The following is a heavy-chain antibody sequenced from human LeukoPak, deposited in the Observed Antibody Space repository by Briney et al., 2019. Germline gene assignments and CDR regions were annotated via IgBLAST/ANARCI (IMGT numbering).Heavy chain of an antibody. Sequence: GRSLRLSYAASGFTFSSYAMHWVRQAPGKGLEWVAVISYDGSNKYYADSVKGRFTISRDNSKNTLYLQMNSLRAEDTAVYYCARARKNDYGDYFDPWGQGTLVTVSS. CDR1: GFTFSSYA. D-gene: IGHD4-17*01. J-gene: IGHJ5*02. V-gene: IGHV3-30-3*01. CDR2: ISYDGSNK. CDR3: ARARKNDYGDYFDP.